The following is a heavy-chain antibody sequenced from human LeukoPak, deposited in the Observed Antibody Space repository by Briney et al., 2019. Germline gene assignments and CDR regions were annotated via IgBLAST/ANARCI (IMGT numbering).Heavy chain of an antibody. D-gene: IGHD3-16*02. CDR3: ARDGMITFGGVIVFDY. CDR2: ISAYNGNT. CDR1: GYTFTSYG. V-gene: IGHV1-18*01. J-gene: IGHJ4*02. Sequence: ASVKVSCKASGYTFTSYGISWVRQAPGQGLEWMGWISAYNGNTNYAQKLQGRVTMTTDTSTSTAYMELRSPRSDDTAVYYCARDGMITFGGVIVFDYWGQGTLVTVSS.